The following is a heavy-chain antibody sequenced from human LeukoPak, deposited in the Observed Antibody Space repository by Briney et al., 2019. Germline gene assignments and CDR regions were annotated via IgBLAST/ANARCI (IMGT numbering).Heavy chain of an antibody. J-gene: IGHJ5*02. D-gene: IGHD5-24*01. CDR2: IYYSGST. Sequence: SETLSLTCTVSGGSISSYYWSWIRQPPGKGLEWIGYIYYSGSTKYNPSLKSRVTISVDTSKNQFSLKLSSVTAADTAVYYCARSLRRDGYKSRSVVWFDPWGQGTLVTVSS. CDR1: GGSISSYY. V-gene: IGHV4-59*01. CDR3: ARSLRRDGYKSRSVVWFDP.